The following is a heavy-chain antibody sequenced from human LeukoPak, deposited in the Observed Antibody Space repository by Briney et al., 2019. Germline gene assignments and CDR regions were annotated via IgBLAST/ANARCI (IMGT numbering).Heavy chain of an antibody. CDR1: GFTFSTYW. Sequence: QPGGSLRLSCAASGFTFSTYWMSWVRQAPGKGLEWVADIKPDGSEKYYVDSVKGRFTISRDNAKNSLYLQMNSLRAEDTAVYYCVRVTWTGVAYWGQGTLVTVSS. CDR2: IKPDGSEK. D-gene: IGHD3/OR15-3a*01. J-gene: IGHJ4*02. V-gene: IGHV3-7*01. CDR3: VRVTWTGVAY.